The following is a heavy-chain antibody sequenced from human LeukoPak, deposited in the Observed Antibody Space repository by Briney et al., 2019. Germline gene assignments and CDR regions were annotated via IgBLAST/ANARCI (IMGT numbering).Heavy chain of an antibody. Sequence: SETLSLTCAVYGGSFSGYYWSWIRQPPGKGLEWIGEINHSGSTNYNPSLKSRVTISVDTSKNQFSLKLSSVTAADTAVYYCARVNGYYGSGSNYWGQGTLVTVSP. CDR2: INHSGST. CDR1: GGSFSGYY. J-gene: IGHJ4*02. D-gene: IGHD3-10*01. CDR3: ARVNGYYGSGSNY. V-gene: IGHV4-34*01.